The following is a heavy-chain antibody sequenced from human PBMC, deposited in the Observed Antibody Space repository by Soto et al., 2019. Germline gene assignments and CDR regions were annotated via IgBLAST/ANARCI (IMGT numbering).Heavy chain of an antibody. V-gene: IGHV1-18*01. CDR3: ARGYITIFGVVKPAADY. D-gene: IGHD3-3*01. J-gene: IGHJ4*02. CDR2: ISAYNGNT. Sequence: ASVKVSCKASGYTFTSYGISWVRQAPGQGLEWMGWISAYNGNTNYAQKLQGRVTMTTDTSTSTAYMELRSLRSDDTAVYYCARGYITIFGVVKPAADYWGQGTLVTVSS. CDR1: GYTFTSYG.